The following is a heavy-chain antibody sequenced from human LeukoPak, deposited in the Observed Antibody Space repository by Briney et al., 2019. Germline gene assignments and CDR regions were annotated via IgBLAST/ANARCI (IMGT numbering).Heavy chain of an antibody. V-gene: IGHV4-59*01. CDR1: GVSITNYY. D-gene: IGHD6-13*01. CDR2: MYYSGGT. CDR3: AGGSSSYYRSDY. Sequence: PSETLSLTCSVSGVSITNYYWSWIRQPPGKGLEWIGYMYYSGGTNYNPSLESRVTISIDTSKNQFSLKVRSVTAADTAIYYCAGGSSSYYRSDYWGQGTLVTVSS. J-gene: IGHJ4*02.